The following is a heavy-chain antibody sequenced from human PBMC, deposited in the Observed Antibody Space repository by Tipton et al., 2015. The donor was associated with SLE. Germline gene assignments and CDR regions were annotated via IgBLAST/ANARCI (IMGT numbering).Heavy chain of an antibody. D-gene: IGHD2-21*02. V-gene: IGHV4-59*08. CDR2: IYYTGST. Sequence: TLSLTCTVSGGSISSHYWSWIRQPPGKGLEWIGYIYYTGSTTYNPSLKSRVTISRDTSKNQFSLQLSSVTAADTAVYYCARFSTARAFDIWGQGTMVTVSS. CDR1: GGSISSHY. J-gene: IGHJ3*02. CDR3: ARFSTARAFDI.